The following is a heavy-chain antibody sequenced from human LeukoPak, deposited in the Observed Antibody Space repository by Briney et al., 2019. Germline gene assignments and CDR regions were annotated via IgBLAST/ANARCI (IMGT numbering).Heavy chain of an antibody. Sequence: SGTLSLTCAVSGGSISSNNWWSWVRQPPGKGLEWIGSIYYSGSTYYNPSLKSRVTISVDTSKNQFSLKLSSVTAADTAVYYCATSEGYWGQGTLVTVSS. CDR1: GGSISSNNW. V-gene: IGHV4-4*02. CDR2: IYYSGST. J-gene: IGHJ4*02. CDR3: ATSEGY.